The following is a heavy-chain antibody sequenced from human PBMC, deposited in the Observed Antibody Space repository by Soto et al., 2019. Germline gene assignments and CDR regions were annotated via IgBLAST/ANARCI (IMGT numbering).Heavy chain of an antibody. CDR1: GFTFSSYA. V-gene: IGHV3-23*01. CDR3: ARRGSGCDYDY. Sequence: EVQLLESGGGLVQPGGSLRLSCAASGFTFSSYAMRWVRQAPGKGLEWVSAISGSGGSTYYADSVKGRFTISRDNSKNTLYLQMYSLTAEDTAVYYCARRGSGCDYDYWGQGTLVTVSS. D-gene: IGHD1-26*01. J-gene: IGHJ4*02. CDR2: ISGSGGST.